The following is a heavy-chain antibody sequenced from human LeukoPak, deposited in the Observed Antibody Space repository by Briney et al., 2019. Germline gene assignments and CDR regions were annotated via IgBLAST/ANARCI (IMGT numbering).Heavy chain of an antibody. Sequence: ASVKVSCKASGYTFTSYGISWVRQAPGQGLEWMGWISAYNGNTNYAQKLQGRVTMTTDTSTSTAYMELRSLRFDDTAVYYCARDSTSAAATGHYYYYGMDVWGQGTTVTVSS. J-gene: IGHJ6*02. CDR2: ISAYNGNT. V-gene: IGHV1-18*01. CDR3: ARDSTSAAATGHYYYYGMDV. CDR1: GYTFTSYG. D-gene: IGHD6-13*01.